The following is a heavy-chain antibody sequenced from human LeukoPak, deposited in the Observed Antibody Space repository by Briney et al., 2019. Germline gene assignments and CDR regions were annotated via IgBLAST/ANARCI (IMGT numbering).Heavy chain of an antibody. CDR2: ISNTAGGRT. V-gene: IGHV3-23*01. CDR1: GFAFSNNA. CDR3: AKESPYYSDRDYYFDY. J-gene: IGHJ4*02. Sequence: GGSLRLSCGASGFAFSNNAMSWVRQAPGKGLEWVSAISNTAGGRTYYADSVKGRFTISRDDSKNTVYLQMNSLRAEDTAVYYCAKESPYYSDRDYYFDYWGPGTLVTVSS. D-gene: IGHD3-22*01.